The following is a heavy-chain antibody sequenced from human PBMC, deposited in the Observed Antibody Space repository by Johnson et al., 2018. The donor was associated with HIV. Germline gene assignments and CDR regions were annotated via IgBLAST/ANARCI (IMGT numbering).Heavy chain of an antibody. CDR2: ISYDGSNK. J-gene: IGHJ3*02. Sequence: VLLLESGGGVVQPGRSLRLSCAASGFTFSSYAMHWVRQAPGKGLEWVAVISYDGSNKYYADSVKGRFTISRDNSKNTLYLQMNSLRAEDTAVYYCAREYVGQWLGPRHAFDIWGQGTMVTVSS. CDR3: AREYVGQWLGPRHAFDI. CDR1: GFTFSSYA. D-gene: IGHD6-19*01. V-gene: IGHV3-30-3*01.